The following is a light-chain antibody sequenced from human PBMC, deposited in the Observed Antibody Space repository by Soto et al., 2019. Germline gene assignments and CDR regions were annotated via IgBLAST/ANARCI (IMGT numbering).Light chain of an antibody. Sequence: QAVVTQEPSLTVSPGGTVTLTCDSSTGAVTSGHYPYWFQQKPGQAPRTLISDTSNRHSWTPARFSGSLLGGKAALTLSGAQPEDEAEYYCLLSYSGARVFGGGTKLTV. CDR2: DTS. J-gene: IGLJ2*01. CDR1: TGAVTSGHY. V-gene: IGLV7-46*01. CDR3: LLSYSGARV.